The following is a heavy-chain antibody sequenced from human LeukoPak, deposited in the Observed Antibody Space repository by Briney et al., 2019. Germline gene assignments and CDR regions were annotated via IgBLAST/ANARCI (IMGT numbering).Heavy chain of an antibody. CDR1: RFTFSSYS. CDR2: ISSSSSYI. J-gene: IGHJ4*02. CDR3: ARGKGGGDY. V-gene: IGHV3-21*01. Sequence: GGSLRLSCAASRFTFSSYSMNWVRQAPGKGLEWVSSISSSSSYIYYADSVKGRFTISRDNAKNSLYLKMNSLRAVYTAVYYCARGKGGGDYWGQGTLVTVSS. D-gene: IGHD3-16*01.